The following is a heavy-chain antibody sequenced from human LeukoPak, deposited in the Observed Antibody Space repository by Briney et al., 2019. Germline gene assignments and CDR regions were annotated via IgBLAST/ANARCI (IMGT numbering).Heavy chain of an antibody. Sequence: HPGRSLRLSCAASGFTFSSYAMHWVRQAPGKGLEWVAVISHDGSNKYYADSVKGRFTISRDNSKNTLYLQMNSLRAEDTAVYYCARDPVLRIAVAGSYFDYWGQGTLVTVSS. CDR1: GFTFSSYA. D-gene: IGHD6-19*01. V-gene: IGHV3-30*04. J-gene: IGHJ4*02. CDR3: ARDPVLRIAVAGSYFDY. CDR2: ISHDGSNK.